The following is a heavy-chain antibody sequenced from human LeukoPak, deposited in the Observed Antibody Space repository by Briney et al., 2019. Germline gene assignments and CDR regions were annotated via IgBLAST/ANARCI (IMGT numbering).Heavy chain of an antibody. J-gene: IGHJ4*02. CDR2: MNPNSGNT. Sequence: ASVKVSCKASGYTFTSYDINWVRQATGQGLEWMGWMNPNSGNTGYAQKFQGRVTMTRNTSISTAYMELSSLRSEDTAVYYCARDLGYCTNGVCHTRFDYRGQGTLVAVSS. D-gene: IGHD2-8*01. CDR3: ARDLGYCTNGVCHTRFDY. V-gene: IGHV1-8*01. CDR1: GYTFTSYD.